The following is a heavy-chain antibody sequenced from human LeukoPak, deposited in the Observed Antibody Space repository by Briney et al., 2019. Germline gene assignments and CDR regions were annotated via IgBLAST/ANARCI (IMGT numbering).Heavy chain of an antibody. D-gene: IGHD3-22*01. CDR3: GRFNAYSSGYRGTFAY. CDR2: IYYSGST. Sequence: SETLSLTCTVSGGSISSYYWSWIRQPPGKGLEWVGYIYYSGSTNYNPSLESRVTMSVDTSKNQFSSKLRSGTAADTAVVYCGRFNAYSSGYRGTFAYWGQGPLVPASS. CDR1: GGSISSYY. J-gene: IGHJ4*02. V-gene: IGHV4-59*01.